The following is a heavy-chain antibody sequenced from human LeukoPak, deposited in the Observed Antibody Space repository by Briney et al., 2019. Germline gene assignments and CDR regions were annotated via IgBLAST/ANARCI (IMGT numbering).Heavy chain of an antibody. CDR2: ISNSGSSK. CDR3: ASLTVTGGSLSDY. D-gene: IGHD2-15*01. V-gene: IGHV3-48*03. J-gene: IGHJ4*01. Sequence: GGSLRLSCAASGFTFSNYDMNWVRQVPGKGLEWVSYISNSGSSKYYVDSVKGRFTISRDNAKNSLYLQMNSLRAEDTAVYYCASLTVTGGSLSDYWGQEPWSPSPQ. CDR1: GFTFSNYD.